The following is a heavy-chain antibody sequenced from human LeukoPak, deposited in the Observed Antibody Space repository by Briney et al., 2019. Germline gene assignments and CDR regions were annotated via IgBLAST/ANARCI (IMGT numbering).Heavy chain of an antibody. CDR2: ISSSGSTI. Sequence: GGSLRLSCAASGLTFSDYYMSWIRQAPGKGLEWVSYISSSGSTIYYADSVKGRFTISRDNAKNSLYLQMNSLRAEDTAVYYCARASLGYCSSTSCYTSEDYWGQGTLVTVSS. CDR3: ARASLGYCSSTSCYTSEDY. CDR1: GLTFSDYY. J-gene: IGHJ4*02. D-gene: IGHD2-2*02. V-gene: IGHV3-11*04.